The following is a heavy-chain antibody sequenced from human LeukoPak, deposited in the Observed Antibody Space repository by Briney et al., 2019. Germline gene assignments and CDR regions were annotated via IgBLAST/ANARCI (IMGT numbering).Heavy chain of an antibody. D-gene: IGHD2-15*01. J-gene: IGHJ4*02. CDR2: INPSGSST. CDR1: GFTFTNYY. Sequence: ASVTVSCKASGFTFTNYYMHWVRQAPGQGLEWMGIINPSGSSTTYAQKFQGRVTMTEDTSTDTAYMELSSLRSEDTAVYYCATLRRKIAAPDYWGQGTLVTVSS. CDR3: ATLRRKIAAPDY. V-gene: IGHV1-46*01.